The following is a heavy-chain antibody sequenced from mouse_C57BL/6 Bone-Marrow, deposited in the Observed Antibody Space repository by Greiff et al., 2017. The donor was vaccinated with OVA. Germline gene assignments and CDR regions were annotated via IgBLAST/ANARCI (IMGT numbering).Heavy chain of an antibody. Sequence: EVKLLESGGGLVQPGGSMKLSCVASGFTFSNYWMNWVRQSPEKGLEWVAQIRLKSDNYATHYAESVKGRFTISRDDSKSSVYLQMNNLRAEDTGIYYCTGPYYSNPGAYWGQGTLVTVSA. CDR2: IRLKSDNYAT. V-gene: IGHV6-3*01. CDR3: TGPYYSNPGAY. CDR1: GFTFSNYW. D-gene: IGHD2-5*01. J-gene: IGHJ3*01.